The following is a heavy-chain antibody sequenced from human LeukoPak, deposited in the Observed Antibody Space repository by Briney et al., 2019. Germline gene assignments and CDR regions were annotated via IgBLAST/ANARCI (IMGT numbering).Heavy chain of an antibody. CDR1: GFTFADYS. V-gene: IGHV3-49*03. J-gene: IGHJ6*02. Sequence: GRSLRPTCLSSGFTFADYSMNWFRQAPGKGRQGWGSSISDGYSGTADYAASVKGRFTISRDDSKNITYLQMNGLEPADTAVYYCSRGRYYYASGRSYGLDVWGQGTTVTVSS. CDR3: SRGRYYYASGRSYGLDV. CDR2: SISDGYSGTA. D-gene: IGHD3-10*01.